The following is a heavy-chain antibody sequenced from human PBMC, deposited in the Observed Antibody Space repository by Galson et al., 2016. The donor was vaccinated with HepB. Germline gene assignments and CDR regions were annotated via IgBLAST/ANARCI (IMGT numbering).Heavy chain of an antibody. CDR3: TLLQEHL. Sequence: SLRLSCAASGFTFSSYSMHWVRQAPGKGLEWVAVISYDGSHKYYAASVKGRFTISRDNSKNTLSLHTNSLHQGPIGLPPGTLLQEHLWG. J-gene: IGHJ6*01. V-gene: IGHV3-30*03. CDR2: ISYDGSHK. CDR1: GFTFSSYS.